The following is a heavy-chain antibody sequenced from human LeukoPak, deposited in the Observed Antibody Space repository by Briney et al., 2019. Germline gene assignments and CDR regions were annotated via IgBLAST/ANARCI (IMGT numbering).Heavy chain of an antibody. Sequence: GGSLRLSCGASGITLSSYSMNWVRQAPGKGLEWVSSISSSSSCIYYADSAKGRFTISKDNAKNSLYLQMNSLRGEDTAVYYCARDRSLSAFDIWGQGTMVTVSS. CDR1: GITLSSYS. J-gene: IGHJ3*02. V-gene: IGHV3-21*01. CDR2: ISSSSSCI. CDR3: ARDRSLSAFDI.